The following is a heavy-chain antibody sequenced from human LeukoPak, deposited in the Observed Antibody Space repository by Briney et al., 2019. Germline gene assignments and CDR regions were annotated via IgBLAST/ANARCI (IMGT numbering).Heavy chain of an antibody. J-gene: IGHJ4*02. CDR1: GFTFSSYG. Sequence: GRSLRLSCAASGFTFSSYGMHWVRQAPGKGLEWVAVISYDGRNKYYADSVKGRFTISRDNSKNTLYLQMNSLRAEDTAVYYCARLASVAGSDYWGQGTLVTVSS. D-gene: IGHD6-19*01. CDR2: ISYDGRNK. CDR3: ARLASVAGSDY. V-gene: IGHV3-30*03.